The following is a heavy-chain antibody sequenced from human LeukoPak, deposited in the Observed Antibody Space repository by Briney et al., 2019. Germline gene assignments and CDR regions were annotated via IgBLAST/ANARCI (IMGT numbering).Heavy chain of an antibody. J-gene: IGHJ3*02. D-gene: IGHD2-2*01. V-gene: IGHV3-48*03. Sequence: GGSLRLSCAASGFTFSNYEMNWVRQAPGKGLEWVSYISSSGSTIYYADSVKGRFTISRDNPKNLLYLQMNSLRAEDTAVYYCARDAEYQLLYDAFDMWGQGTMVTVST. CDR3: ARDAEYQLLYDAFDM. CDR1: GFTFSNYE. CDR2: ISSSGSTI.